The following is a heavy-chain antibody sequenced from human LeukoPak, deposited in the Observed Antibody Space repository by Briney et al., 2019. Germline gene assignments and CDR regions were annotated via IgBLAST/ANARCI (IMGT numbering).Heavy chain of an antibody. Sequence: SETLSLTCAVYGGSFSGYYWSWIRQPPGKGLEWIGEINHSGSTNYNPSLKSRVTISVDTSKNQFSLKLSPVTAADTAVYYCARAPRGARQPCGYWGQGTLVTVSS. J-gene: IGHJ4*02. D-gene: IGHD6-6*01. V-gene: IGHV4-34*01. CDR1: GGSFSGYY. CDR3: ARAPRGARQPCGY. CDR2: INHSGST.